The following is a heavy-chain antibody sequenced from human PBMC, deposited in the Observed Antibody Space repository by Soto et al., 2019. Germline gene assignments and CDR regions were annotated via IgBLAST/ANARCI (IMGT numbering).Heavy chain of an antibody. CDR1: GFAFSSYA. CDR3: AFYSSTWGDFDS. Sequence: EVQLVESGGGLVKPGGSLRLSCAASGFAFSSYAMNWVRQAPGKGLEWVSSISRSRTDMSYADSVRGRFTISRDNAKNSLFLQMNGLRAEDTAVYYCAFYSSTWGDFDSWGQGTLVTVSS. V-gene: IGHV3-21*01. CDR2: ISRSRTDM. J-gene: IGHJ4*02. D-gene: IGHD6-13*01.